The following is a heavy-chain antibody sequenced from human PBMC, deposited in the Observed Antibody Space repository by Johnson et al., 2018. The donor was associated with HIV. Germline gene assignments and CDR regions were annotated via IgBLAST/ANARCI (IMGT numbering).Heavy chain of an antibody. CDR2: ISSSGSTI. D-gene: IGHD3-22*01. V-gene: IGHV3-11*04. J-gene: IGHJ3*02. CDR1: GFTFSDYY. Sequence: VQLVESTGGLLKPGESRRRSGAGSGFTFSDYYMSWIRQAPGKGLEWVSYISSSGSTIYYADSVKGRFTISRDNAKNSLYLQMNSLRAEDTAVYFCVRDRGTVVIWSDAFDMWGQGTMVTVSS. CDR3: VRDRGTVVIWSDAFDM.